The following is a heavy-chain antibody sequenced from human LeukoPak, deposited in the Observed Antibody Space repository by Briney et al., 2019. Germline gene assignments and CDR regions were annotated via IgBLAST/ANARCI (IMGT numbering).Heavy chain of an antibody. Sequence: GGSLRLSCAASGFTFSSYGIHWVRQAPGKGLEWVAVISYDGTNKYYADSVKGRFTISRDNSKNTLYMQMNSLRAEDTAVYYCAKDPMVRGLTYDNWGQGTLVTVPS. V-gene: IGHV3-30*18. D-gene: IGHD3-10*01. J-gene: IGHJ4*02. CDR3: AKDPMVRGLTYDN. CDR2: ISYDGTNK. CDR1: GFTFSSYG.